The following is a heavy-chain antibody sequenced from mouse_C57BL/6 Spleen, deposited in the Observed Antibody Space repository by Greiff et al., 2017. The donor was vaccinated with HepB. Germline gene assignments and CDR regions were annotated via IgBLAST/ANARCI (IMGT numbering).Heavy chain of an antibody. Sequence: QVQLKQSGAELARPGASVKMSCKASGYTFTSYTMHWVKQRPGQGLEWIGYINPSSGYTKYNQKFKDKATLTADKSSSTAYMQLSSLTSEDSAVYYCAISAQVSWFAYWGQVTLFTVSA. CDR3: AISAQVSWFAY. CDR1: GYTFTSYT. V-gene: IGHV1-4*01. D-gene: IGHD3-2*02. J-gene: IGHJ3*01. CDR2: INPSSGYT.